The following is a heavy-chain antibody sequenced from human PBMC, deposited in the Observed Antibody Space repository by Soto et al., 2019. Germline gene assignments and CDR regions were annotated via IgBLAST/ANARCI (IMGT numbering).Heavy chain of an antibody. CDR2: IYYSGST. J-gene: IGHJ6*02. CDR3: ARGGPTVYYYYGMDV. V-gene: IGHV4-59*01. CDR1: GCSISSYY. Sequence: PSETLSLTCTVSGCSISSYYWSWIRQPPGKGLEWIGYIYYSGSTNYNPPLKSRVTISVDTSKNQFSLKLSSVTAADTAVYYCARGGPTVYYYYGMDVWGQGTTVTVSS. D-gene: IGHD4-17*01.